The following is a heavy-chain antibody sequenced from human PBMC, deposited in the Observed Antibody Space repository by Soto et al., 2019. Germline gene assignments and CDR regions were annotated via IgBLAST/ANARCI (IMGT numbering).Heavy chain of an antibody. CDR1: GYTFTSYY. CDR2: INPSGGST. D-gene: IGHD2-8*01. Sequence: ASVKVSCKASGYTFTSYYMHWVRQAPGQGLEWMGIINPSGGSTSYAQKFQGRVTMTRDTSTSTVYMELSSLRSEDTAVYYCARERPSRDIVLMVYAKGPYYYGMDVWGQGTTVTVSS. V-gene: IGHV1-46*01. CDR3: ARERPSRDIVLMVYAKGPYYYGMDV. J-gene: IGHJ6*02.